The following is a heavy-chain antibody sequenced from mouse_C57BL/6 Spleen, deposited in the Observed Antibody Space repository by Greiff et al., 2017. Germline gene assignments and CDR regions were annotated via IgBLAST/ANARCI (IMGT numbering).Heavy chain of an antibody. D-gene: IGHD1-1*01. Sequence: QVQLQQSGAELARPGASVKMSCTASGYTFTSYTMHWVKQRPGQGLEWIGYINPSSGYTKYDQKFKDKATLTADKSSSTAYMQLSSLTSEDSAVYYWARSPYYGSSYWYFDVWGTGTTLTVSS. CDR1: GYTFTSYT. CDR2: INPSSGYT. V-gene: IGHV1-4*01. J-gene: IGHJ1*03. CDR3: ARSPYYGSSYWYFDV.